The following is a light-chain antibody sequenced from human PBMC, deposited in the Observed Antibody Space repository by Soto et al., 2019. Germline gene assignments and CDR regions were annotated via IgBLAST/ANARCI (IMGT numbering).Light chain of an antibody. CDR1: QSISSY. J-gene: IGKJ4*01. CDR3: QQTYSIPLT. CDR2: AAS. Sequence: DIQMTQSPSSLSASVGDRVTITCRASQSISSYLNWYQQKPGKAPNLLIYAASSLKPGVPSRFSGSGSGTDFTLTISSLQPEDFATYYCQQTYSIPLTFGGGTKVDIK. V-gene: IGKV1-39*01.